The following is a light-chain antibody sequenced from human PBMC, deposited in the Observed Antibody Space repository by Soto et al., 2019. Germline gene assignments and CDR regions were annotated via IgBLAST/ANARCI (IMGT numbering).Light chain of an antibody. CDR3: AAWDDSLSGVI. V-gene: IGLV1-47*01. Sequence: QLVLTQPPSASGTPGQSVTISCSGSNSNIGNNYVCWYQQLPGTAPKLLIYRNTQRPSGVPDRFSGSKSGTSASLAISGLRSDDEADYYCAAWDDSLSGVIFGGGTKVTVL. CDR1: NSNIGNNY. CDR2: RNT. J-gene: IGLJ2*01.